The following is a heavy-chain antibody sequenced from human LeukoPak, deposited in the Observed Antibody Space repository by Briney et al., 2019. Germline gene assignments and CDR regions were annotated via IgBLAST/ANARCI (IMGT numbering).Heavy chain of an antibody. CDR1: GFTVSGSY. D-gene: IGHD3-10*01. CDR3: ARVGYGSARD. CDR2: IDSGGNT. J-gene: IGHJ4*02. V-gene: IGHV3-66*01. Sequence: GGSLRLSCVASGFTVSGSYMSWVRQAPGKGLEGVSFIDSGGNTNYADSVTGRFTISRDNSKNTLFLEMNSLRVEDTALYYCARVGYGSARDWGQGTLVTVSS.